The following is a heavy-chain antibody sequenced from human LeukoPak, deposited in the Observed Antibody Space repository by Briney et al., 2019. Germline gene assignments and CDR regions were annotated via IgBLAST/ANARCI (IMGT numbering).Heavy chain of an antibody. V-gene: IGHV3-7*01. Sequence: PGGSLRLSCAASGFTFSSYEMNWVRQAPGKGLEWVAHINQDGSKEYYMDSVKARFTISRDNAKNSLSLQMNSLRAEDTAVYYCVRDGGVSGYDLLDYWGQGTLVTVSS. CDR2: INQDGSKE. CDR1: GFTFSSYE. CDR3: VRDGGVSGYDLLDY. D-gene: IGHD5-12*01. J-gene: IGHJ4*02.